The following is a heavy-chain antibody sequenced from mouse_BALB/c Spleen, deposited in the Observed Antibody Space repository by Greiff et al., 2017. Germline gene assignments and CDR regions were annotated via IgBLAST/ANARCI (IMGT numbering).Heavy chain of an antibody. V-gene: IGHV1S81*02. CDR3: ARGDYGNYNYFDY. J-gene: IGHJ2*01. D-gene: IGHD2-1*01. CDR2: INPSNGRT. Sequence: QVQLQQPGAELVKPGASVKLSCKASGYTFTSYWMHWVKQSPGQGLEWIGEINPSNGRTNYNEKFKSKATLTVDKSSSTAYMQLSSLTSEDSAVYYCARGDYGNYNYFDYWGQGTTLTVSS. CDR1: GYTFTSYW.